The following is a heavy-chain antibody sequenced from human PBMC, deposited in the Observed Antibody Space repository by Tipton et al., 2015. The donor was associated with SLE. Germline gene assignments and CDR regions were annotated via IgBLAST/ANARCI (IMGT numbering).Heavy chain of an antibody. D-gene: IGHD2-2*01. V-gene: IGHV4-39*01. CDR1: GGSINSSTYY. CDR3: ARSPPPPVVPAATLLYYGMDV. CDR2: IYYSGST. J-gene: IGHJ6*02. Sequence: TLSLTCTVSGGSINSSTYYWGWIRQPPGKGLEWIGSIYYSGSTYYNPSLKSRVTISVDTSKNQFSLKLKSVTAADTAVYYCARSPPPPVVPAATLLYYGMDVWGQGTTVTVSS.